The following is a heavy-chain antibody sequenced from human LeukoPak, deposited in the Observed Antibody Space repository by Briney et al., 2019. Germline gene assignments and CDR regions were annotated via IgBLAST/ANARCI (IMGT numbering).Heavy chain of an antibody. V-gene: IGHV5-51*01. CDR1: GYSFTSYW. J-gene: IGHJ4*02. Sequence: GESLKISCKGSGYSFTSYWIGWVRQMPGKGLEWMGVIYPGDSDTRYSPSFQGQVTISADKSISTAYLQWSSLKASDTAMYYCARSIEMATITFDYWGQGTLVTVSS. D-gene: IGHD5-24*01. CDR3: ARSIEMATITFDY. CDR2: IYPGDSDT.